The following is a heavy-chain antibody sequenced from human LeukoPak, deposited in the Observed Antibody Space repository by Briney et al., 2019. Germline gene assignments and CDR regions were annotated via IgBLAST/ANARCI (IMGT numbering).Heavy chain of an antibody. CDR1: GFTFSNYA. CDR2: ISSSNNTK. D-gene: IGHD3-10*01. Sequence: PGGSLRLSCAASGFTFSNYAMSWVRQAPGKGLEWVSHISSSNNTKYYADSVKGRFTISRDNAKNSLYLQMNSLRHEDTAVYFCAGGDGWFGELLSFDYWGQGTLVTVSS. V-gene: IGHV3-48*02. CDR3: AGGDGWFGELLSFDY. J-gene: IGHJ4*02.